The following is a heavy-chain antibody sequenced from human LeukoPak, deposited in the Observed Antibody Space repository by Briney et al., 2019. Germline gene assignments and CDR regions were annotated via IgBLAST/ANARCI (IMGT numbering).Heavy chain of an antibody. D-gene: IGHD6-19*01. J-gene: IGHJ5*02. CDR2: IIPIFGTA. CDR3: ASVLSGIAVAGSFDP. Sequence: ASVKVSCKASGGTFSSYAISWVRQAPGQGLEWMGGIIPIFGTANYAQKFQGRVTITADESTSTAYMELSSLRSEDTAVYYCASVLSGIAVAGSFDPWGQGTLVTVSS. CDR1: GGTFSSYA. V-gene: IGHV1-69*13.